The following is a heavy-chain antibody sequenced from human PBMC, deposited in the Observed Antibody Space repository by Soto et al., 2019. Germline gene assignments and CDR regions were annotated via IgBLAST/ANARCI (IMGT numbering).Heavy chain of an antibody. CDR1: GFTFSSYS. CDR3: ARAPYYYDSRGYWAY. CDR2: ISSSSSYI. D-gene: IGHD3-22*01. J-gene: IGHJ4*02. V-gene: IGHV3-21*01. Sequence: EVQLVESGGGLVKPGGSLRLSCAASGFTFSSYSMNWVRQAPGKGLEWVYSISSSSSYIYYADSVKGRFTISRDNAKNPLYLQMNSLRAEDTAVYYCARAPYYYDSRGYWAYWGQGTLVTVSS.